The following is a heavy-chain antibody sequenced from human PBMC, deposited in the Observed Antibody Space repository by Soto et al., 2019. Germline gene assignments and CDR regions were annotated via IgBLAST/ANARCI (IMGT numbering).Heavy chain of an antibody. J-gene: IGHJ4*02. Sequence: GASVKVSCKASGYTFIDYYMHWVRQAPGQGFEWLGRISPKSGATNYAQKFQGRVTMTWDTSLNTAYMELSSLISEDTAVYYCARPPGYISDWYYFDPWGQGALVTVSS. CDR1: GYTFIDYY. CDR2: ISPKSGAT. V-gene: IGHV1-2*02. CDR3: ARPPGYISDWYYFDP. D-gene: IGHD3-9*01.